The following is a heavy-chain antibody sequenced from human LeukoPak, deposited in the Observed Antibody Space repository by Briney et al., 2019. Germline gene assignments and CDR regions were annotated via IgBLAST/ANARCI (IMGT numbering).Heavy chain of an antibody. Sequence: SVKVSCKASGGTFSSYAISWVRQAPGQGLERMGGIIPIFGTANYAQKFQGRVTITTDESTSTAYMELSSLRSEDTAVYYCARDRGYYYDSSGSYFQHWGQGTLVTVSS. V-gene: IGHV1-69*05. CDR1: GGTFSSYA. J-gene: IGHJ1*01. CDR2: IIPIFGTA. CDR3: ARDRGYYYDSSGSYFQH. D-gene: IGHD3-22*01.